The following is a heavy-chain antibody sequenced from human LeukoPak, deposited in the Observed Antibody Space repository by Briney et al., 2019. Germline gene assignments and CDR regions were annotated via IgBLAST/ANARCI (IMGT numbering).Heavy chain of an antibody. J-gene: IGHJ4*02. V-gene: IGHV1-69*05. CDR1: GGTFRSYA. D-gene: IGHD4-11*01. CDR3: ARGQKYSNYDFDY. CDR2: IIPIFGTA. Sequence: ASVKVSCKASGGTFRSYAISWVRQAPGQGLEWMGGIIPIFGTANYAQKFQGRVTITTDESTSTAYMELSSLRSEGTAVYYCARGQKYSNYDFDYWGQGTLVTVSS.